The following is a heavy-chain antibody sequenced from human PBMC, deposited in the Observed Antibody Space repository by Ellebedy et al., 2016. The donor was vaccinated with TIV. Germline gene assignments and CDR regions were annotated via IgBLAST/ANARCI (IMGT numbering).Heavy chain of an antibody. Sequence: GGSLRLXCAASGFTFSSYSMNWVRQAPGKGLEWVSYISSSSSTIYYADSVKGRFTISRDNAKNSLYLQMNSLRAEDTAVYYCARESGSPEVDYWGQGTLVTVSS. J-gene: IGHJ4*02. V-gene: IGHV3-48*04. CDR2: ISSSSSTI. CDR3: ARESGSPEVDY. D-gene: IGHD3-10*01. CDR1: GFTFSSYS.